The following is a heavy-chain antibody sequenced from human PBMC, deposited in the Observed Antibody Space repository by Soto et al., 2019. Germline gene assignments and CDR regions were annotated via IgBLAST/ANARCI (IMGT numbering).Heavy chain of an antibody. D-gene: IGHD5-12*01. Sequence: QVQLQQWGAGLLKPSETLSLTCAVYGGSFSGYYWSWIRQLPGKGLEWIGEINHSGSTNYNPSLKSRVTISVDTSRNQFSLKLSSVTAADTAVYYCARGKIYMRAWPRDQKARTRVHYFDYWGQGTLVTVSS. CDR1: GGSFSGYY. CDR3: ARGKIYMRAWPRDQKARTRVHYFDY. CDR2: INHSGST. J-gene: IGHJ4*02. V-gene: IGHV4-34*01.